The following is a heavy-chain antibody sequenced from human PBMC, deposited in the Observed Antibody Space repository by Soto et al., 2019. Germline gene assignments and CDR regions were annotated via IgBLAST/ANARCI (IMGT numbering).Heavy chain of an antibody. V-gene: IGHV3-23*01. J-gene: IGHJ6*02. CDR2: ISGSGSGT. D-gene: IGHD3-16*01. CDR1: GFTFSTYA. Sequence: GGSLRLSCVASGFTFSTYAMTWVRQAPGKGLEWVSAISGSGSGTNYADSVKGRFTVSRDNSKNTLYVQVNSLRPEDTAVYYCAKGILSATIGPYAMDVWGQGTTVTVSS. CDR3: AKGILSATIGPYAMDV.